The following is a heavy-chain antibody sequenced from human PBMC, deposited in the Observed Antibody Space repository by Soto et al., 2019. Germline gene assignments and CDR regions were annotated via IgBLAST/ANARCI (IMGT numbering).Heavy chain of an antibody. J-gene: IGHJ4*02. CDR2: VSGGGGTT. CDR3: AKWNGYGDH. D-gene: IGHD1-1*01. V-gene: IGHV3-23*01. Sequence: EVQLLESGGGLVQPGGSLRLSCAVSGFSFSTYGVTWVRQAPGKGLEWVSGVSGGGGTTHYADSVKGRFTITGDTSKNTVYLQMNSLRVEDTAGYYCAKWNGYGDHWGQGTLVTVSS. CDR1: GFSFSTYG.